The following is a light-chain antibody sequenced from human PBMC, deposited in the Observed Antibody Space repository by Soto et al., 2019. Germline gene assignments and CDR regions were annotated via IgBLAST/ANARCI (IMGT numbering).Light chain of an antibody. CDR3: QQRSNWQT. CDR1: QSVSSY. Sequence: EIVLTQSPATLSLSPGERATLSCRSSQSVSSYLAWYQQKPGQAPRLLIYDASNRATGIPARFSGSGSGTDFTLTISSLEPEAFAVYYCQQRSNWQTFGQGTKVEIK. J-gene: IGKJ1*01. CDR2: DAS. V-gene: IGKV3-11*01.